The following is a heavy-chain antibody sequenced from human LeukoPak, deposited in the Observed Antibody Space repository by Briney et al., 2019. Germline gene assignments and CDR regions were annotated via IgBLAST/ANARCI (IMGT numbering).Heavy chain of an antibody. CDR3: ARDLDTSGWRKAFDI. CDR1: GGTFSSYA. J-gene: IGHJ3*02. D-gene: IGHD6-19*01. CDR2: IIPIFGTA. V-gene: IGHV1-69*13. Sequence: SVKVSCKAAGGTFSSYAISWVRQAPGQGLEWMGGIIPIFGTAKYAQEFQGTVTTTADESPSTAYMELSSLRSEDTAVYYCARDLDTSGWRKAFDIWAKGQWSPSLQ.